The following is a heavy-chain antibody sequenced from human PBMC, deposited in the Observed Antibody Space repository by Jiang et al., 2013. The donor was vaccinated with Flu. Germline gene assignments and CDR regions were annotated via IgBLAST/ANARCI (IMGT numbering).Heavy chain of an antibody. CDR1: GGSISSYY. V-gene: IGHV4-59*01. CDR3: ARGAVAGMSGWYFDL. D-gene: IGHD6-19*01. CDR2: IYYGGST. Sequence: LLKPSETLSLTCTVSGGSISSYYWSWIRQPPGKGLEWIGYIYYGGSTHYNPSLKSRVTISVDTSKNQFSLKLSSVTAADTAVYYCARGAVAGMSGWYFDLWGRGTLVTVSS. J-gene: IGHJ2*01.